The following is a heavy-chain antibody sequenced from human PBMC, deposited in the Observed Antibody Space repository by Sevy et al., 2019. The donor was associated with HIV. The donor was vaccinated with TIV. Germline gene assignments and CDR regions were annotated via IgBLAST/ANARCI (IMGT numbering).Heavy chain of an antibody. Sequence: SETLSLTCTVSGGSITSHYWNWIRQPPGKGLEWIANIYYNGHINYNPSPKSRVTLSLDTSKNQFTLSLGSVTAADTAMYYCAGENSWGRGYSWGQGTLVTVSS. CDR1: GGSITSHY. J-gene: IGHJ4*02. D-gene: IGHD1-26*01. V-gene: IGHV4-59*08. CDR2: IYYNGHI. CDR3: AGENSWGRGYS.